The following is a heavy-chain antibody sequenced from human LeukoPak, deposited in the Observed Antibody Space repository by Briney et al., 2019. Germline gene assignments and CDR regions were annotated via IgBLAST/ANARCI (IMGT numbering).Heavy chain of an antibody. Sequence: SETLSLTCTVSGGSISSSSYYWGWIRQPPGKGLEWIGSIYYSGSTYYNPSLKSRVTISVDTSKNQFSLKMTSVTAADTAYYFCARSEINDYMIYRGQGKPVTVSS. D-gene: IGHD4-11*01. J-gene: IGHJ4*01. CDR3: ARSEINDYMIY. CDR2: IYYSGST. V-gene: IGHV4-39*07. CDR1: GGSISSSSYY.